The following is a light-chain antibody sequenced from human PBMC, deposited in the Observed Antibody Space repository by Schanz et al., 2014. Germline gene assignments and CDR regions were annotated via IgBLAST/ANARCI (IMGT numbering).Light chain of an antibody. J-gene: IGKJ1*01. Sequence: EIVLTQSPGTLSLSPGERATLSCKASQGIGSNLAWYRQKPGQAPSLLIYGASTRATGIPARFSGGGSGTDFTLTISSLQSEDLAVYFCQQYDTWPRTFGQGTKVEI. CDR1: QGIGSN. V-gene: IGKV3D-15*01. CDR2: GAS. CDR3: QQYDTWPRT.